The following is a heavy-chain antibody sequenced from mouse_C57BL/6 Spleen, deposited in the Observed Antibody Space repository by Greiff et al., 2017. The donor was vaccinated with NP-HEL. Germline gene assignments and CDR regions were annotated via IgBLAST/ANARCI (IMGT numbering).Heavy chain of an antibody. CDR3: ARMDYYSKEDWYIDV. J-gene: IGHJ1*03. V-gene: IGHV1-26*01. CDR2: INPNNGGT. D-gene: IGHD2-5*01. CDR1: GYTFTDYY. Sequence: VQLQQSGPELVQPGASVKISCKASGYTFTDYYMNWVKQSHGKSLEWIGDINPNNGGTSYNQKFKGKATLTVDKSSSTAYMELRSLTAEDSAVYYCARMDYYSKEDWYIDVWGTGTTVTVSS.